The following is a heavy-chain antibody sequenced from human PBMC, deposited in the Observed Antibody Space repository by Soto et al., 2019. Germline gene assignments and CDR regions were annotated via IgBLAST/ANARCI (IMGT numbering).Heavy chain of an antibody. CDR3: AAPTRDGSVDY. V-gene: IGHV3-33*01. CDR1: GFTFSSYG. D-gene: IGHD3-10*01. CDR2: IWYDGSNK. Sequence: GSLRLSCAASGFTFSSYGMHWVRQAPGKGLEWVAVIWYDGSNKYYADSVKGRFTISRDNSKNTLYLQMNSLRAEDTAVYYCAAPTRDGSVDYWGQGTLVTVS. J-gene: IGHJ4*02.